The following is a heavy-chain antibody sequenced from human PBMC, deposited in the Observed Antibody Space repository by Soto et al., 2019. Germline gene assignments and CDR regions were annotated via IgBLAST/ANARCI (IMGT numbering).Heavy chain of an antibody. J-gene: IGHJ1*01. V-gene: IGHV4-59*13. CDR1: GASMTNYY. CDR2: MFYTGLS. D-gene: IGHD3-16*01. Sequence: SETLSLTCSVSGASMTNYYGSWVRQSPWKGLEWIGYMFYTGLSNYNPSLKSRVAISIDTSKNQIYLNLRSVTAADTAVYYCVRSGHPFGGVVWGQRTLVT. CDR3: VRSGHPFGGVV.